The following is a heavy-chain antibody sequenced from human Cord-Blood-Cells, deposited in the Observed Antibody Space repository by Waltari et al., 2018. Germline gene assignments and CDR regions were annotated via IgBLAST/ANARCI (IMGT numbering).Heavy chain of an antibody. D-gene: IGHD3-3*01. V-gene: IGHV1-24*01. CDR3: ASRPIYDFWSGYFDY. J-gene: IGHJ4*02. Sequence: QVQLVQSGAEVKKPGASVKVSGKVSAYTLTELSMHWVRKAPGKGLEWMGGFDPEDGETIYAQKFQGRVTMTEDTSTDTAYMELSSLRSEDTAVYYCASRPIYDFWSGYFDYWGQGTLVTVSS. CDR2: FDPEDGET. CDR1: AYTLTELS.